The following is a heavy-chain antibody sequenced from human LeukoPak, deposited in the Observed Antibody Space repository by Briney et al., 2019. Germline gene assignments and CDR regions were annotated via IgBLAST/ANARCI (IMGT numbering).Heavy chain of an antibody. D-gene: IGHD2-2*01. CDR1: GFTFSNTW. J-gene: IGHJ4*02. V-gene: IGHV3-74*01. CDR3: AKLEDIVVVPAATEQFDY. Sequence: GGSLRLSCEASGFTFSNTWMHWFRQAPGKALVWVSRINTDGSTTYADSVKGRFTISRDNAKNTLYLQMNSLRAEDTAVYYCAKLEDIVVVPAATEQFDYWGQGTLVTVSS. CDR2: INTDGST.